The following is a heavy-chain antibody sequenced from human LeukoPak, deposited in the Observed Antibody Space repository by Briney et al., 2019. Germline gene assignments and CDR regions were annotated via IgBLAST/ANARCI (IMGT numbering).Heavy chain of an antibody. J-gene: IGHJ4*02. CDR2: FDPEDGET. Sequence: WASVKVSCKVSGYTLTELSMHWVRQAPGKGLEWMGGFDPEDGETIYAQKFQGRVTMTEDTSTDTAYMELSSLRSEDTAVYYCATTRENLSSGSPFDYWGQGTLVTVSS. CDR3: ATTRENLSSGSPFDY. V-gene: IGHV1-24*01. D-gene: IGHD6-19*01. CDR1: GYTLTELS.